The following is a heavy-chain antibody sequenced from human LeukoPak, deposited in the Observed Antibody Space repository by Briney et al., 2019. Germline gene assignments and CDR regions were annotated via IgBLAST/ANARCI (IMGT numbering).Heavy chain of an antibody. D-gene: IGHD5-12*01. CDR1: GGSISSYY. V-gene: IGHV4-59*01. CDR3: ARGGGIVATIDY. J-gene: IGHJ4*02. Sequence: SETLSLTRTVSGGSISSYYWSWIRQPPGKGLEWIGYIYYSGSTNYNPSLKSRVTISVDASKNQFSLKLSSVTAADTAVYYCARGGGIVATIDYWGQGTLVTVSS. CDR2: IYYSGST.